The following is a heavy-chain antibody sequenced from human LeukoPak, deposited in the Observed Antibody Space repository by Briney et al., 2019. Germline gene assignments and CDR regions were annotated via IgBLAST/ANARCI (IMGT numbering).Heavy chain of an antibody. V-gene: IGHV1-2*02. D-gene: IGHD1-26*01. CDR2: INPNSGGT. Sequence: ASVKVSCKASGYTFTGYFMHWVRQAPGQGLEWMGWINPNSGGTNFAQKFQGRVTMTRDTSISTAYMELSRLRSDDTAVYYCARERTYSGNDYYYYYYMDVWGKGTTVTVSS. J-gene: IGHJ6*03. CDR3: ARERTYSGNDYYYYYYMDV. CDR1: GYTFTGYF.